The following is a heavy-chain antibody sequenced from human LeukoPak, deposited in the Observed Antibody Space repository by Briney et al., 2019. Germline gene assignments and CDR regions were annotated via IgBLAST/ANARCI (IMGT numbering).Heavy chain of an antibody. CDR3: ARGGGVYYYYYYMDV. Sequence: SETLSLTCTVSGGSISSYYWSWIRQPPGKGLEWIGYIYYSGSTNYNPSLKSRVTISVDTSKNQFSLKLSSVTAADTAVYYCARGGGVYYYYYYMDVWGKGTTVTVSS. CDR1: GGSISSYY. J-gene: IGHJ6*03. V-gene: IGHV4-59*01. CDR2: IYYSGST. D-gene: IGHD3-16*01.